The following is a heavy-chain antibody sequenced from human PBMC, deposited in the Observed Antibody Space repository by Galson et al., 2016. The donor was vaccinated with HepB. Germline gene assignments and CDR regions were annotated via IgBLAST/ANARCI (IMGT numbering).Heavy chain of an antibody. V-gene: IGHV3-7*01. CDR1: GFTISPYW. J-gene: IGHJ3*01. CDR2: IKHDGSEE. D-gene: IGHD2-15*01. CDR3: ARDSGFCRTIYCRGGAYDL. Sequence: SLRLSCAASGFTISPYWMSWVRQTPGKGLEWVAIIKHDGSEEYYVDSVKGRFTISRDNAKNSLYLKMNSLRAEDSSLYFCARDSGFCRTIYCRGGAYDLWGQGTMVTVSS.